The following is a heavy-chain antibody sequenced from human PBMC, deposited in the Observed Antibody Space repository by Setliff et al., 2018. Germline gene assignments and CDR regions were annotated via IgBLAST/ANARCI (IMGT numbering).Heavy chain of an antibody. CDR3: ARSSSGSPHYYYAMDV. D-gene: IGHD3-10*01. Sequence: SETLSLTCTVSGDSISSGSYYWTWIRQPAGKGLEWIGHIYTSGSTNYNPSLKSRVTISVDTSKNQFSLKLSSVTAADTAVYYCARSSSGSPHYYYAMDVWGQGTTVTVSS. V-gene: IGHV4-61*09. CDR1: GDSISSGSYY. J-gene: IGHJ6*02. CDR2: IYTSGST.